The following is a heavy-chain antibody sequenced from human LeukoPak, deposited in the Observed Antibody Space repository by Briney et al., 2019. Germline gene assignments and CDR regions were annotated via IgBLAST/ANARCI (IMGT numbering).Heavy chain of an antibody. V-gene: IGHV4-34*01. CDR2: INHSGST. CDR1: GGSISGYY. J-gene: IGHJ4*02. Sequence: SQTLSLTCAVYGGSISGYYWSWIRQPPGKGLEWIGEINHSGSTNYNPSLKSRVTISVDTSKNQFSLKLSSVTAADTAVYYCARDRSSENYRYFDYWGQGTLVTVSS. CDR3: ARDRSSENYRYFDY. D-gene: IGHD1-7*01.